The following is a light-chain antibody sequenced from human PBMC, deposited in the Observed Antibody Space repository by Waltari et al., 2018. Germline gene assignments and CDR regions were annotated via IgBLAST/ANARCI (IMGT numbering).Light chain of an antibody. Sequence: SYELTQPPSVSVSPGKTASITCSGDKLGDKYACWYQQKPGQSAVLVIYQASKRPSGIPERFSGSNYGNTATLTISGTQAMDEADYYCQAWDSSTYVFRTGTKVTVL. CDR1: KLGDKY. V-gene: IGLV3-1*01. CDR3: QAWDSSTYV. J-gene: IGLJ1*01. CDR2: QAS.